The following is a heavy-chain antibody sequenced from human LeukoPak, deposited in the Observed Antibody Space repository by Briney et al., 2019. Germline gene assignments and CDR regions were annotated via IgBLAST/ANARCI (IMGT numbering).Heavy chain of an antibody. V-gene: IGHV4-30-2*01. CDR3: ASQATYYYDSSGYFDP. J-gene: IGHJ5*02. CDR2: IYHSGST. CDR1: GGSISSGGYS. Sequence: PSETLSLTCAVSGGSISSGGYSWSWIRQPPGKGLEWIGYIYHSGSTYYNPSRKSRVTISVDRSKNQFSLKLSSVPAADTAVYYCASQATYYYDSSGYFDPWGQGTLVTVSS. D-gene: IGHD3-22*01.